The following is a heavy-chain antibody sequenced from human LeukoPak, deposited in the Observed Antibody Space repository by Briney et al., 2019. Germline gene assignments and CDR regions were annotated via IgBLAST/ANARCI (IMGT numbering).Heavy chain of an antibody. CDR2: ITGGSSAK. J-gene: IGHJ4*02. D-gene: IGHD6-19*01. CDR3: AKDTPLTTYTSGWSSNSFDY. CDR1: GFTFSSFA. Sequence: PGGSLRLSCTVSGFTFSSFAMSWVRQAPGKGLEWVSTITGGSSAKDYADSVKGRFTISRDNSKDKLYLQMHSLRAEDTAVYFCAKDTPLTTYTSGWSSNSFDYWGQGTLVAVSS. V-gene: IGHV3-23*01.